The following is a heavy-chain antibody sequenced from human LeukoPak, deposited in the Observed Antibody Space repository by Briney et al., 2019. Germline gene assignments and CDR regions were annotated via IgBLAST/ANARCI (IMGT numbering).Heavy chain of an antibody. CDR2: IYYSGST. Sequence: SETLSLTCTASGGSISSGGYYWSWIRQHPGKGLEWIGYIYYSGSTYYNPSLKSRVSISLDTSKNQFSLKLSSVTAADTAVYYCARNHYDVWSGYPYNWLDPWGQGTQVTVSS. CDR1: GGSISSGGYY. V-gene: IGHV4-31*03. J-gene: IGHJ5*02. CDR3: ARNHYDVWSGYPYNWLDP. D-gene: IGHD3-3*01.